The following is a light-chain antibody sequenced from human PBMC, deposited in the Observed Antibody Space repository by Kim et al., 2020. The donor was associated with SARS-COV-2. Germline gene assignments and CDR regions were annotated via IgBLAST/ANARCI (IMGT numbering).Light chain of an antibody. V-gene: IGLV3-21*04. CDR2: YDS. CDR1: NIGSKS. CDR3: QVWDSSSDHRV. J-gene: IGLJ3*02. Sequence: SYERTQPPSVSVAPGKTARITCGGNNIGSKSVHWYQQKPGQAPVLVIYYDSDRPSGIPERFSGSNSGNTATLTISRVEAGDEADYYCQVWDSSSDHRVFGGGTQLTVL.